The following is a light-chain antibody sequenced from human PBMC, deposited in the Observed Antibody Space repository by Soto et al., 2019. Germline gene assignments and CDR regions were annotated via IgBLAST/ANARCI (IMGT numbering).Light chain of an antibody. V-gene: IGKV1-17*03. CDR1: QSISNY. CDR2: AAS. Sequence: DIQMTQSPPAMSASVGDRVTITRRASQSISNYFAWFQQKTGKVPKRLIYAASSLQSGVPSRFSGSGSGTEFTLTISSLQPEDFGTYYCLQHNSYPITFGQGTRLEIK. CDR3: LQHNSYPIT. J-gene: IGKJ5*01.